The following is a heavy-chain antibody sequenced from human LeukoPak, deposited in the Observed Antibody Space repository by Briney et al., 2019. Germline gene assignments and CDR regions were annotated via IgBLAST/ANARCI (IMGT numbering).Heavy chain of an antibody. CDR2: INQDRSQK. J-gene: IGHJ4*02. CDR1: GLTFRSYW. V-gene: IGHV3-7*03. CDR3: ARDRGYGSGSYYIRVFDY. D-gene: IGHD3-10*01. Sequence: GGSLRLSCAASGLTFRSYWMSWVRQAPGKGLEWVANINQDRSQKYYVDSVRGRFTISRDNAKSSLFLQMNSLRAEDTAVYYCARDRGYGSGSYYIRVFDYWGQGTLVTVSS.